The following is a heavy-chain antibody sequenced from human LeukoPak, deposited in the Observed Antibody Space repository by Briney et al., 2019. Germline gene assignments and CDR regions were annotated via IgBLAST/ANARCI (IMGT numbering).Heavy chain of an antibody. CDR3: TRDTLGYTYGAPFDY. V-gene: IGHV3-49*03. D-gene: IGHD5-18*01. CDR1: GFTFGDYA. CDR2: IRSKASGGPT. J-gene: IGHJ4*02. Sequence: GRSLRLSCTASGFTFGDYAMSWFRQAPGKGLEWVGFIRSKASGGPTEYAASVRGRFTISRDDSKSIAYLQMNSLKTEDTAMYYCTRDTLGYTYGAPFDYWGQGTLVAVSS.